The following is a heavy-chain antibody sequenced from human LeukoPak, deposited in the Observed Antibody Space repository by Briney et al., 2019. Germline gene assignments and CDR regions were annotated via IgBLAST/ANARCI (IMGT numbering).Heavy chain of an antibody. J-gene: IGHJ4*02. V-gene: IGHV3-48*03. Sequence: GGSLRLSCAASGFTFSSYEMNWVRQAPGKGLEWVSFISSSGSAIHYADSVRGRFTISRDNAKNSPYLQMSRLRAEDTAVYYCAREKLSFFDSSGYFDYWGQGTLVTVSS. CDR3: AREKLSFFDSSGYFDY. CDR2: ISSSGSAI. CDR1: GFTFSSYE. D-gene: IGHD3-22*01.